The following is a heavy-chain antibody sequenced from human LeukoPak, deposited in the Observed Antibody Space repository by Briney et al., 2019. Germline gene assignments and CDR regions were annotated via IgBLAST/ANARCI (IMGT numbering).Heavy chain of an antibody. CDR1: GLILSSNT. D-gene: IGHD4-17*01. J-gene: IGHJ5*02. Sequence: GGSLRFPCEAPGLILSSNTMTWARQAQGKGLEWASSISSTGSYTYYADSVKGRFTISRDNAKSSLFLQMNSLRADDTAVYYCARDSRGDYDNWFDPWGQGTLVTVSS. CDR2: ISSTGSYT. CDR3: ARDSRGDYDNWFDP. V-gene: IGHV3-21*01.